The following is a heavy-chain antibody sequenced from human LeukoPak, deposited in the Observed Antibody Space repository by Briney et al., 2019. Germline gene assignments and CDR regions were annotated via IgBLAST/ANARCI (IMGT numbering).Heavy chain of an antibody. D-gene: IGHD2-2*01. CDR2: IKHNSGGT. J-gene: IGHJ4*02. V-gene: IGHV1-2*02. CDR1: GYTFTGYY. Sequence: ASVTVSCKPSGYTFTGYYMHWVGQAPGHGLEWVGWIKHNSGGTNYAQKFQGRVTMTRDTSISTAFMEPSRLRSDDTAVYYCARRYCSSTNCRIDYWGQGTLVSVSS. CDR3: ARRYCSSTNCRIDY.